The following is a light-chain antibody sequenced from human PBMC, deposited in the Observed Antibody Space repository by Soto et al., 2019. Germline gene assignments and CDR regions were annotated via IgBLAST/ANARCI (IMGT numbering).Light chain of an antibody. J-gene: IGKJ1*01. CDR3: QQYGSSPQT. CDR2: GAS. CDR1: QSVSSSY. Sequence: EIVLTQSPGTLSLSPGERATLSCRASQSVSSSYLAWYQQKPGQAPRLLIYGASSRATGIPDRFSGSGSGTDLTLTISRLEPEDFAVYYCQQYGSSPQTFGQGTKVALK. V-gene: IGKV3-20*01.